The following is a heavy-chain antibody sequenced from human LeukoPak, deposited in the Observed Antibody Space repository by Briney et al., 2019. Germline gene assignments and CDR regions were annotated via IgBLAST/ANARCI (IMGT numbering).Heavy chain of an antibody. V-gene: IGHV4-59*01. CDR3: ARQDSSGWLFDH. J-gene: IGHJ4*02. CDR2: VFYIGST. D-gene: IGHD6-19*01. CDR1: GGSISGYY. Sequence: PSETLSLTCTVPGGSISGYYWTWIRQPPGKGLEWIGYVFYIGSTNYNPSLQSRVTISLETSKNQFSLRLTSVTAADTAVYYCARQDSSGWLFDHWGQGTLVTVSS.